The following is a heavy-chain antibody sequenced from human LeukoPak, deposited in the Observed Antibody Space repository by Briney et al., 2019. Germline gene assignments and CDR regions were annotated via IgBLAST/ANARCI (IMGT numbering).Heavy chain of an antibody. Sequence: GGSLRLSCAASGFTFSSYAMSWVRQAPGKGLEWVSAISGSGGSTYYADSVKGRFTISRDNSKNTLYLQMNSLSAEDTAVYYCARDLPPSKFWSGYYGEPIYYGMDVWGQGTTVTVSS. CDR1: GFTFSSYA. CDR2: ISGSGGST. CDR3: ARDLPPSKFWSGYYGEPIYYGMDV. J-gene: IGHJ6*02. D-gene: IGHD3-3*01. V-gene: IGHV3-23*01.